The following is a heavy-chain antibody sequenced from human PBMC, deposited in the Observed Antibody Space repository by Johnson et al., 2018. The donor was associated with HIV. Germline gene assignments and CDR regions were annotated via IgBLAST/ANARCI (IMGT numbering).Heavy chain of an antibody. J-gene: IGHJ3*02. CDR1: GFTFDDYA. D-gene: IGHD3-16*01. CDR2: ISWNSGSK. V-gene: IGHV3-9*01. CDR3: ARDTLEECVWGSYDAFDI. Sequence: VQLVESGGDLVQPGGSLRLSCAASGFTFDDYAMHWVRQAPGKGLEWVSGISWNSGSKGYADSVKGRFTISRDNTKNSLYLQMNSLRAEDTAVYFCARDTLEECVWGSYDAFDIWGQGTMVTVSS.